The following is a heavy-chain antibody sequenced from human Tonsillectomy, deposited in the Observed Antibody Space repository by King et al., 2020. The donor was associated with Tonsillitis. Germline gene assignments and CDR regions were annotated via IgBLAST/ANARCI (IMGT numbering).Heavy chain of an antibody. CDR2: IYPGDSDT. J-gene: IGHJ4*02. CDR3: ARPYCSSTSCYNYLDY. CDR1: GYSFTSYW. D-gene: IGHD2-2*02. Sequence: QLVQSGAEVKKPGESLKISCKGSGYSFTSYWIGWVRQMPGKGLEWMGIIYPGDSDTRYSPSFQGQVTISADKSISTAYLQWSSLKASDTAMYYCARPYCSSTSCYNYLDYWGQGTLVTVSS. V-gene: IGHV5-51*03.